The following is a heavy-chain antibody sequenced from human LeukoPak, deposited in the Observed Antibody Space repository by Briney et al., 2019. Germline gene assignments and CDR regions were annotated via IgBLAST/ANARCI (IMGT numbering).Heavy chain of an antibody. CDR3: ARDPYCSSTNCYTYFDY. CDR2: ISAYNGNT. CDR1: GYTFTSYG. J-gene: IGHJ4*02. V-gene: IGHV1-18*01. Sequence: ASVKVSCKASGYTFTSYGISWVRQAPGQGLEWMGWISAYNGNTNYAQKLQGRVTMTTDTSTSTAYMELSRLRSDDTAVFYCARDPYCSSTNCYTYFDYWGQGTLVTVSS. D-gene: IGHD2-2*02.